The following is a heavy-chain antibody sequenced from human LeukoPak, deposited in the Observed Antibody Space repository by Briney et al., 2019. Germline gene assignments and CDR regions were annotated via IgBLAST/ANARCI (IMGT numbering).Heavy chain of an antibody. CDR2: ISAYNGNK. D-gene: IGHD1-14*01. CDR1: GYTFTGYY. Sequence: ASVKVSCKASGYTFTGYYMHWVRQAPGQGLEWMGWISAYNGNKKSAQKFQGRVTMTTDTSTSTAYMELKSLRSDDTAVYYCARDLIPGMTLELFDYWGQGTLVTASS. V-gene: IGHV1-18*04. J-gene: IGHJ4*02. CDR3: ARDLIPGMTLELFDY.